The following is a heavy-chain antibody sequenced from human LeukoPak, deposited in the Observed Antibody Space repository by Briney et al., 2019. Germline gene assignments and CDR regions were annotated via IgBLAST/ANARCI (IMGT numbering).Heavy chain of an antibody. Sequence: GGALRLSCAASGFTFSSYSMNWVRQAPGEGLGWVSSISSSSSYIYYADSVKGRFTISRDNAKNSLYLQMNSLRAEDTAVYYCARDGDSSSWSYYFDYWGQGTLVTVSS. D-gene: IGHD6-13*01. CDR1: GFTFSSYS. CDR2: ISSSSSYI. CDR3: ARDGDSSSWSYYFDY. V-gene: IGHV3-21*01. J-gene: IGHJ4*02.